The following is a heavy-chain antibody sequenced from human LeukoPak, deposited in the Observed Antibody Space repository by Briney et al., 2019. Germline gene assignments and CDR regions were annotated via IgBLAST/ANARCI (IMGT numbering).Heavy chain of an antibody. Sequence: SQTLSLTCAISGDSVSSNNDTWNWIRQSPSRGLEWLGRTYYRSKWYNDYALSVKSRISINPDTSKNQFSLQLNSVTPEDTAVYYCARVVGQQLVGSDNWFDPWGQGTLVTVSS. V-gene: IGHV6-1*01. CDR3: ARVVGQQLVGSDNWFDP. CDR2: TYYRSKWYN. CDR1: GDSVSSNNDT. J-gene: IGHJ5*02. D-gene: IGHD6-13*01.